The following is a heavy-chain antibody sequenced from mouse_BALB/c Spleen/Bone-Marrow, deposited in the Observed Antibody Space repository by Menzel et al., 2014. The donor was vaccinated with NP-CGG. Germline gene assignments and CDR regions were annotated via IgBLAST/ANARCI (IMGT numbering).Heavy chain of an antibody. Sequence: VQVVESGAALVRPGTSVKISCKASGYTFTNYWLGWVKQGPGHGLEWIGDIYPGGGYTNYNEKFKGKVTLTADTSSNTAYMQLSSLTSEDSAVYYCARRVTAANYWGQGTTLRVSS. CDR1: GYTFTNYW. CDR3: ARRVTAANY. CDR2: IYPGGGYT. J-gene: IGHJ2*01. V-gene: IGHV1-63*02. D-gene: IGHD1-2*01.